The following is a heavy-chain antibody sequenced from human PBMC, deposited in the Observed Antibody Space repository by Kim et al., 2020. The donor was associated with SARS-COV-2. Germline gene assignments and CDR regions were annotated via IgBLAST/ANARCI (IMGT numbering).Heavy chain of an antibody. CDR1: GFTFSSYA. Sequence: GGSLRLSCAASGFTFSSYAMSWVRQAPGKGLEWVSAISGSGGSTYYADSVKGRFTISRDNSKNTLYLQMNSLRAEDTAVYYCAKDAFWFGEAYYYGMDVWGQGTTVTVSS. J-gene: IGHJ6*02. CDR3: AKDAFWFGEAYYYGMDV. V-gene: IGHV3-23*01. CDR2: ISGSGGST. D-gene: IGHD3-10*01.